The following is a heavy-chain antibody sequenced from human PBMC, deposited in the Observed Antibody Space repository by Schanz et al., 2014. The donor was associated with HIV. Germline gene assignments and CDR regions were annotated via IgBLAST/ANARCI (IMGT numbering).Heavy chain of an antibody. CDR1: GFTFSNYD. CDR2: IGNDGNT. CDR3: AKHWDYYDSSAFDY. J-gene: IGHJ4*02. V-gene: IGHV3-13*01. D-gene: IGHD3-22*01. Sequence: EVQLVESGGGSVQPGRSLRLSCEASGFTFSNYDMHWVRQAAGKGLEWVSVIGNDGNTYYAGSVKGRFSISRDNSKDTVYLQMNSLRAEDMALYHCAKHWDYYDSSAFDYWGQGTRVTVAS.